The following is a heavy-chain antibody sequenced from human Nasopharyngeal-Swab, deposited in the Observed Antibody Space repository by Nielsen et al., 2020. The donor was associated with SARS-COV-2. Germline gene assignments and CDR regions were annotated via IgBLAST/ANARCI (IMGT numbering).Heavy chain of an antibody. D-gene: IGHD6-13*01. CDR2: LNHSGST. Sequence: GSLRLSFAVYGGSFSGYYWSRIRPPPGKGLEWIVILNHSGSTNYNPSLKSRVTISVDTYKNQLSLKLSSVTAAARAVYYCARGRYSSSWYGLIWYFDLWGRGTLVTVSS. CDR1: GGSFSGYY. J-gene: IGHJ2*01. V-gene: IGHV4-34*01. CDR3: ARGRYSSSWYGLIWYFDL.